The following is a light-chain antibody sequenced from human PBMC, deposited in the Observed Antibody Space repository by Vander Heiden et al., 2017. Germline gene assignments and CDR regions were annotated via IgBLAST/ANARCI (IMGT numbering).Light chain of an antibody. CDR3: SSYTSSSTVV. J-gene: IGLJ2*01. CDR2: DVS. CDR1: SSYVGCYNY. Sequence: QSALTHPASDSGYPGQSNPISCTGTSSYVGCYNYVSWYQQHPGKSPKLMIYDVSNRPSGVSNRFSGSKSGNTASLTISGLQAEDEADYYCSSYTSSSTVVFGGGTKLTVL. V-gene: IGLV2-14*03.